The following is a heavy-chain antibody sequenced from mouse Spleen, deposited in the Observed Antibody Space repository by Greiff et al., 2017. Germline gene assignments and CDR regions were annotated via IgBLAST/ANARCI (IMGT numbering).Heavy chain of an antibody. Sequence: EVMLVESGGDLVKPGGSLKLSCAASGFTFSSYGMSWVRQTPDKRLEWVATISSGGSYTYYPDSVKGRFTISRDNAKNTLYLQMSSLKSEDTAMYYCARQKGSAWDYFDYWGQGTTLTVSS. CDR1: GFTFSSYG. CDR2: ISSGGSYT. V-gene: IGHV5-6*01. D-gene: IGHD4-1*01. CDR3: ARQKGSAWDYFDY. J-gene: IGHJ2*01.